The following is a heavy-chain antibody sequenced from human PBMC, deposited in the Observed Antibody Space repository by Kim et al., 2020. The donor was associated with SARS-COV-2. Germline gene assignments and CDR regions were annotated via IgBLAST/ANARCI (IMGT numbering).Heavy chain of an antibody. D-gene: IGHD1-26*01. CDR2: T. V-gene: IGHV1-24*01. Sequence: TVFATKFQERVTMTEDTSTDTAHMELSSLRSEDTAVYYCATPTGNYSGYYYWGQGTLVTVSS. CDR3: ATPTGNYSGYYY. J-gene: IGHJ4*02.